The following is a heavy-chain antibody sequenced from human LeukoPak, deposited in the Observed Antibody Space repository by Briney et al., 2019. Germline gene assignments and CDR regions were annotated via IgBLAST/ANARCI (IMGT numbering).Heavy chain of an antibody. CDR1: GGSFSGYY. D-gene: IGHD1-14*01. J-gene: IGHJ6*02. V-gene: IGHV4-34*01. CDR2: INHSGST. Sequence: PSETLSLTCAVYGGSFSGYYWSWIRQPPGKGLEWIGEINHSGSTNYNPSLKSRVTISVDTSKNQFSLKLSPVTAADTAVYYCARVNQLYYYYGMDVWGQGTTVTVSS. CDR3: ARVNQLYYYYGMDV.